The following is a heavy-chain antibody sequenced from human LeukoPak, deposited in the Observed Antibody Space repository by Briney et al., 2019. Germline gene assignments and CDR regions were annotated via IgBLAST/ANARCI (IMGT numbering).Heavy chain of an antibody. CDR3: ARTVEYSSSSTLWTFDI. CDR1: GGSINNYY. CDR2: IYYSGST. J-gene: IGHJ3*02. V-gene: IGHV4-59*12. D-gene: IGHD6-6*01. Sequence: SETLSLTCTVSGGSINNYYWNWIRQPPGKGLEWIGYIYYSGSTNYNPSLKSRVTISVDTSKNQFSLQLNSVTPEDTAVYYCARTVEYSSSSTLWTFDIWGQGTMVTVSS.